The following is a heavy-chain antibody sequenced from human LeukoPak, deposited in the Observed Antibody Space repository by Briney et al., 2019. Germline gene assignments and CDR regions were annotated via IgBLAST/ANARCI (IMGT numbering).Heavy chain of an antibody. D-gene: IGHD3/OR15-3a*01. Sequence: SGPTLVNPTRTLTLTCTFSGFSLDTSGVGVDWIRQPPGKALEWLVVIFWDDDKRYNSSLKSRLTITKDTSKSQVVLTMTDMDPVDTATYYCAHRRAWTDFFDYWGQGTLVTVSS. CDR3: AHRRAWTDFFDY. CDR2: IFWDDDK. CDR1: GFSLDTSGVG. J-gene: IGHJ4*02. V-gene: IGHV2-5*02.